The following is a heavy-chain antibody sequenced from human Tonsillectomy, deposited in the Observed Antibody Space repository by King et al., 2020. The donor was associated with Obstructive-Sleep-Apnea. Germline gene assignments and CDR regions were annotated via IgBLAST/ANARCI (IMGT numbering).Heavy chain of an antibody. CDR3: AKDADYDYVWGSYRGEPVDY. Sequence: VQLVESGGGLVQPGGSLRLSYAASGFTFSNYAMSWVRQAPGKGLEWVSGVSGGGSRTYYADSVKGRFTISRDNSRNTLYLQMNSLRAEDTAVYYCAKDADYDYVWGSYRGEPVDYWGQGTLVTVSS. J-gene: IGHJ4*02. V-gene: IGHV3-23*04. CDR1: GFTFSNYA. D-gene: IGHD3-16*02. CDR2: VSGGGSRT.